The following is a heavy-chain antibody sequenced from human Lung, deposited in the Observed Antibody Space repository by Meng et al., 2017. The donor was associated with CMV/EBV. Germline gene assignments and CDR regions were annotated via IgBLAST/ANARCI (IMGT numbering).Heavy chain of an antibody. V-gene: IGHV3-23*03. CDR2: IYSDGSST. J-gene: IGHJ4*02. D-gene: IGHD3-22*01. CDR3: AKGDDSGWSPFDY. CDR1: GFTFSNYA. Sequence: EPXSLXCAASGFTFSNYAMNWVRQAPGKGLEWVSVIYSDGSSTYYADSVKGRFTISRDNSKNTLDLQMNSLRAEDTAVYYCAKGDDSGWSPFDYWGQGTLVTGSA.